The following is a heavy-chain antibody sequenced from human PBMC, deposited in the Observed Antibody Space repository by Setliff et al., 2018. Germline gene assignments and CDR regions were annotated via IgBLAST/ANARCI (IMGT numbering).Heavy chain of an antibody. CDR3: ARTFYYDDSGSNRLLYYFDY. Sequence: SGPTLVNPTQTLTLTCTFSGFSLNNSGVGVGWIRQPPGKALEWLALIYWDDDKRYSPSLKSRVTITKDTSKNQVVLTMTGMDPVDAATYYCARTFYYDDSGSNRLLYYFDYWGQGVLVTVSS. D-gene: IGHD3-22*01. CDR1: GFSLNNSGVG. CDR2: IYWDDDK. V-gene: IGHV2-5*02. J-gene: IGHJ4*02.